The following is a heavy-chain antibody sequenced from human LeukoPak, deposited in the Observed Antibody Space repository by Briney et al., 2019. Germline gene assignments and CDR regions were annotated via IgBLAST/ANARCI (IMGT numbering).Heavy chain of an antibody. D-gene: IGHD1-7*01. CDR3: ARLELRLGAFDI. V-gene: IGHV4-39*01. J-gene: IGHJ3*02. CDR2: IYYSGST. Sequence: SETLSLTCTVSGGSISSSSYYWGWIRQPPGKGLEWIGSIYYSGSTYYNPSLKSRVTISVDTSKNQFSPKLSSVTAANTAVYYCARLELRLGAFDIWGQGTMVTVSS. CDR1: GGSISSSSYY.